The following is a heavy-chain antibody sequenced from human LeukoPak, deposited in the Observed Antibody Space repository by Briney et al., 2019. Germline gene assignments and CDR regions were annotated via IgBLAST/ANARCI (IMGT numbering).Heavy chain of an antibody. Sequence: GGSLRLSCAASGFIFSSYGMHWVRQAPGTGLEWVAFIRYDGTVKYYADSVKGRFTVSRDNSKNTLYLQMNSLRAEDTAVYYCARDSITMVRGVIISPHYYMDVWGKGTTVTVSS. CDR2: IRYDGTVK. D-gene: IGHD3-10*01. V-gene: IGHV3-30*02. J-gene: IGHJ6*03. CDR3: ARDSITMVRGVIISPHYYMDV. CDR1: GFIFSSYG.